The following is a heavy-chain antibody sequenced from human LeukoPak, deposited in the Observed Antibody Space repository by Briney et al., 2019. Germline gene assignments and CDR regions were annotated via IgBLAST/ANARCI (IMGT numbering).Heavy chain of an antibody. J-gene: IGHJ4*02. CDR2: INPKTGDT. CDR1: GYTFSAYY. D-gene: IGHD3-3*02. CDR3: ATLALGSPGYDY. V-gene: IGHV1-2*04. Sequence: ASVKVSCTASGYTFSAYYMHWVRQAPGQGLETMGYINPKTGDTHYAQKFQGWVTMTSDTSVSTAYMELSRLKSDDTAVYYCATLALGSPGYDYWGQGTLVTVSS.